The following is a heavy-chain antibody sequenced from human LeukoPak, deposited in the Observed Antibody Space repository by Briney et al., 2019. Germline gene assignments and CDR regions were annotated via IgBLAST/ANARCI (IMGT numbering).Heavy chain of an antibody. CDR3: ARDLSGVTGYTYGRGIDY. CDR2: ISSSSSYI. J-gene: IGHJ4*02. V-gene: IGHV3-21*01. D-gene: IGHD5-18*01. CDR1: GFTFSSYS. Sequence: GGSLRLSCAASGFTFSSYSMNWVRQAPGKGLEWVSSISSSSSYIYYADSVKGRFTISRDNAKTSLYLQMNSLRAEDTAVYYCARDLSGVTGYTYGRGIDYWSQGTLVTVSS.